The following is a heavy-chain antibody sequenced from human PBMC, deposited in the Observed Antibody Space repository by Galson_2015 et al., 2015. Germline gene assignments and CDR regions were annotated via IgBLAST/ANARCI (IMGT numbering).Heavy chain of an antibody. V-gene: IGHV1-18*01. CDR3: ARDDFARVGATTVFDD. CDR1: GYTFTSYG. CDR2: ISAYNGNT. J-gene: IGHJ4*02. Sequence: SVKVSCKASGYTFTSYGISWVRQAPGQGLEWMGWISAYNGNTNYAQKLQGRVTMTTDTSTITAYMELRSLRSDDTAVYYCARDDFARVGATTVFDDWGQGTLVTVSS. D-gene: IGHD1-26*01.